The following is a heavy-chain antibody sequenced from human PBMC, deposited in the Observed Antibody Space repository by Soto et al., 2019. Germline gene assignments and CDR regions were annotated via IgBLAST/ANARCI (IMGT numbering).Heavy chain of an antibody. V-gene: IGHV4-59*01. D-gene: IGHD6-19*01. Sequence: PSETLSLTCTVSGGSISSNYWTWIRQPPGKGLEWIGYVYNSGSTNYNPSLKSRVTISEDTSKSQFSLKVNSMTAADTAVYDCGRNPREAVAGYPLNNWAQEILVTLS. CDR2: VYNSGST. J-gene: IGHJ4*02. CDR3: GRNPREAVAGYPLNN. CDR1: GGSISSNY.